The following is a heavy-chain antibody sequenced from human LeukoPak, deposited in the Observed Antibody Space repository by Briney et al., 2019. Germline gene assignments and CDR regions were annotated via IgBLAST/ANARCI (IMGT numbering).Heavy chain of an antibody. CDR3: ARDREHYYGSGRYSRWFDP. CDR2: MNPDNGGT. Sequence: GASVKVSCKASGYTFTVYFMHWVRQAPGQGLEWMGLMNPDNGGTHYAQKFQGRVTMTRDTSIDTAYLELTSLRSDDTAVYYCARDREHYYGSGRYSRWFDPWGQGTLVTVSS. D-gene: IGHD3-10*01. CDR1: GYTFTVYF. V-gene: IGHV1-2*02. J-gene: IGHJ5*02.